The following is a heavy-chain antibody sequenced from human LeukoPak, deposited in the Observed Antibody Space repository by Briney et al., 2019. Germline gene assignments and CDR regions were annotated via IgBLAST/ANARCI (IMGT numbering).Heavy chain of an antibody. Sequence: SETLSLTCAVSGGSISSDDYSWSWIRQPPGSGLEWIGYIWHSGHTNYNPSLRSRVTISLARSNSQFSLRLSSVTAADTAVYYCARARESMATAGSYFDYWGQGTLVTVSS. CDR2: IWHSGHT. V-gene: IGHV4-30-2*01. D-gene: IGHD6-13*01. CDR1: GGSISSDDYS. J-gene: IGHJ4*02. CDR3: ARARESMATAGSYFDY.